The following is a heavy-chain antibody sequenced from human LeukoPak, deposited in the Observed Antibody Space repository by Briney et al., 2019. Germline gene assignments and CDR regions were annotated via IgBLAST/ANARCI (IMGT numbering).Heavy chain of an antibody. Sequence: GGSLRLSCAASGFTFSMSAIHWVRQAPGKGLEYVSAISSDGDRTYYANSVKGRFTISRDNSKNTVYLQMGSLRTEDMAVYYRARETATGVTSSWYFDYWGQGTLVTVSS. V-gene: IGHV3-64*01. CDR1: GFTFSMSA. CDR3: ARETATGVTSSWYFDY. CDR2: ISSDGDRT. D-gene: IGHD6-13*01. J-gene: IGHJ4*02.